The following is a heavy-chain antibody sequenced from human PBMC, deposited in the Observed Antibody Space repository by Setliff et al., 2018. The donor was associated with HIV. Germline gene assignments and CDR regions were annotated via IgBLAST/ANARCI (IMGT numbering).Heavy chain of an antibody. Sequence: PGESLKISCAASGFTFSSYSMNWVRQAPGKGLEWVSSISSSSSYIYYADSVKGRFTISRDNAKNSLYLQMNSLRAEDTAVYYCARVGTVTPPYYYYYMDVWGKGTTVTVS. V-gene: IGHV3-21*01. D-gene: IGHD4-17*01. J-gene: IGHJ6*03. CDR1: GFTFSSYS. CDR2: ISSSSSYI. CDR3: ARVGTVTPPYYYYYMDV.